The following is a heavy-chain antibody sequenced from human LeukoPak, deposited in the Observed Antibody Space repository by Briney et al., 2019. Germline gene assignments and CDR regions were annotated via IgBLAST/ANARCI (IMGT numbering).Heavy chain of an antibody. CDR3: ARGLVDYYDSSGYYLERYNWFDP. CDR1: GYTFTSYD. D-gene: IGHD3-22*01. J-gene: IGHJ5*02. CDR2: MNPNSGNT. V-gene: IGHV1-8*01. Sequence: GASVKVSCKASGYTFTSYDINWVRQATGQGLEWMGWMNPNSGNTGYAQKFQGRVTMTRNTSISTAYTELSSLRSEDTAVYYCARGLVDYYDSSGYYLERYNWFDPWGQGTLVTVSS.